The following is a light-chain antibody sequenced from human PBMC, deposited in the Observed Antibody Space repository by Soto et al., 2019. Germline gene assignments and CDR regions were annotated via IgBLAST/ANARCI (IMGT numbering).Light chain of an antibody. Sequence: DVVLTLSPRSLAVTLGRPASISCRSSQYLVYGNGYTFLSWFFQRPGHSPRRLIYTVSNRDSGVPDRFSGSGSGTDFTLHISRVEAEDVGVYYCLQYTHSPHTFGQGTKVDIK. V-gene: IGKV2-30*01. CDR2: TVS. CDR3: LQYTHSPHT. CDR1: QYLVYGNGYTF. J-gene: IGKJ2*01.